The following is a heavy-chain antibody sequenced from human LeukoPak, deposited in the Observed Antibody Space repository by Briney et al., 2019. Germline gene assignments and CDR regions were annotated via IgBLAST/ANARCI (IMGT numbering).Heavy chain of an antibody. V-gene: IGHV4-31*03. CDR2: IYYSGST. D-gene: IGHD4/OR15-4a*01. CDR3: ARERRVVAMVRKSGGYYFDY. CDR1: GGSISSGGYY. Sequence: SETLSLTCTVSGGSISSGGYYWSWIRQHPGKGLEWIGYIYYSGSTYYNPSLKSRITISVDTSKNQFSLKLSSVTAADTAVYYCARERRVVAMVRKSGGYYFDYWGQGTLVTVSS. J-gene: IGHJ4*02.